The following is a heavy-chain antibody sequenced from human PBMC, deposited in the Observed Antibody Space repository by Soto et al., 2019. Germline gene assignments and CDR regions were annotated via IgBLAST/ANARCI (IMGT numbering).Heavy chain of an antibody. V-gene: IGHV6-1*01. CDR1: GDSVSTNGAA. Sequence: SQTLSLTCAISGDSVSTNGAAWNWIRQSPSRGLEWLGRTYYRSKWYNDYAVSVKSRITINPDTSKSQFSLQLNSVTPEDTAVYYCARDKHDYFNRGIGFDTWGQGILVTV. CDR2: TYYRSKWYN. D-gene: IGHD4-17*01. J-gene: IGHJ5*02. CDR3: ARDKHDYFNRGIGFDT.